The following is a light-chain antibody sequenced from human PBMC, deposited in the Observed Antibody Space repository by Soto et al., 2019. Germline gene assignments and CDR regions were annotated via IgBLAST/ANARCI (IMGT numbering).Light chain of an antibody. V-gene: IGKV3-20*01. CDR1: QSVSSDY. J-gene: IGKJ1*01. CDR3: QQYNNWPPWT. CDR2: GAS. Sequence: EIVLTQSPGALSLSPGERATLCCRASQSVSSDYLAWYQQRPGQAPRLLIYGASTRATGIPDRFSGSGSETDFTLTISDVEPEDFAVYYCQQYNNWPPWTFGQGTKVDIK.